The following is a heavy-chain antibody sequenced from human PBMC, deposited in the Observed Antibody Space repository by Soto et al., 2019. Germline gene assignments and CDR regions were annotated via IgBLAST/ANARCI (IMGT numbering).Heavy chain of an antibody. CDR3: ASHSGVYSTGV. J-gene: IGHJ6*04. CDR2: IYYSGST. CDR1: GGSISTYY. V-gene: IGHV4-59*08. Sequence: PSETLSLTCTVSGGSISTYYWSWIRQPPGKGLEWIGYIYYSGSTNYNPSLKSRVTISIDTSKNQFSLKLSSVTAADTAVYYCASHSGVYSTGVWGKGTTVTVSS. D-gene: IGHD3-10*01.